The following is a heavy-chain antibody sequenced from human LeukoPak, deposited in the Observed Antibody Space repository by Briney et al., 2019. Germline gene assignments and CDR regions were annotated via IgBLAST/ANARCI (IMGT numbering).Heavy chain of an antibody. J-gene: IGHJ1*01. Sequence: ASVKVSCKASGYTFTSYGISWVRQAPGQGLEWMGWISAYNGNTNYAQKLQARVTMTTDTSTSTAYMELRSLRSADTAVYYCACGPSQWELSPGRGAEYFQHWGQGTLVTVSS. D-gene: IGHD1-26*01. CDR1: GYTFTSYG. V-gene: IGHV1-18*01. CDR2: ISAYNGNT. CDR3: ACGPSQWELSPGRGAEYFQH.